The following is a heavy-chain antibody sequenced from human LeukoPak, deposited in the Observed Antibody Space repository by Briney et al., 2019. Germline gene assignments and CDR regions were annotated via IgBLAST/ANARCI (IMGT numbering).Heavy chain of an antibody. D-gene: IGHD6-19*01. V-gene: IGHV4-59*03. CDR1: GGTTNGLF. Sequence: SETLSLSCTVHGGTTNGLFWSWIRQPPGKGQDRVGHIYYSGNTNYNPSLRGRVTISLDTTTKQIYLMLTSVTAAHTAVFYCAGGGQWLAFEYWGQGALVTVSS. CDR2: IYYSGNT. J-gene: IGHJ4*02. CDR3: AGGGQWLAFEY.